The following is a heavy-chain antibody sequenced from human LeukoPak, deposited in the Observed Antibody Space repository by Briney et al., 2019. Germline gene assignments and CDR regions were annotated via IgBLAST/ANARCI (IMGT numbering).Heavy chain of an antibody. V-gene: IGHV3-30*18. D-gene: IGHD3-3*01. CDR1: GFTFSSYG. Sequence: GGSLRLSCAASGFTFSSYGMHWVRQAPGKGLEWVAVISYDGSNKYYADSVKGRFTISRDTSKNTLYLQMNSLRAEDTAVYYCAKAAAGGYDFWSGYYGYFDYWGQGTLVTVSS. CDR3: AKAAAGGYDFWSGYYGYFDY. CDR2: ISYDGSNK. J-gene: IGHJ4*02.